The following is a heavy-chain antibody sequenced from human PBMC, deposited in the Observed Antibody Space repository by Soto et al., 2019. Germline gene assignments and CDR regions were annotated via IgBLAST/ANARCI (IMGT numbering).Heavy chain of an antibody. CDR2: IYHSGST. D-gene: IGHD1-26*01. V-gene: IGHV4-30-2*01. J-gene: IGHJ4*02. Sequence: QLQLQESGSGLVKPSQTLSLTCAVSGGSISSGGYSWSWIRQPPGKGLEWIGYIYHSGSTYYNPSRKSRVTISVDRSKNQFSLKLSSVTAADTAVYYCARDSGSFDFDYWGQGTLVTVSS. CDR3: ARDSGSFDFDY. CDR1: GGSISSGGYS.